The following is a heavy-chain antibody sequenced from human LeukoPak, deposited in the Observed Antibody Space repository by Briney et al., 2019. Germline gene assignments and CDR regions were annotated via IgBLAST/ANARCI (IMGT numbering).Heavy chain of an antibody. CDR3: AKDTTVNYYYYMDV. D-gene: IGHD4-11*01. J-gene: IGHJ6*03. Sequence: GGSLRLSCAASGFTFSDYYMSWIRQAPGKGLEWVSYISSSSSTIYYADSVKGRFTISRDNSKNTLYLQMNSLRAEDTAVYYCAKDTTVNYYYYMDVWGKGTTVTVSS. CDR1: GFTFSDYY. CDR2: ISSSSSTI. V-gene: IGHV3-11*01.